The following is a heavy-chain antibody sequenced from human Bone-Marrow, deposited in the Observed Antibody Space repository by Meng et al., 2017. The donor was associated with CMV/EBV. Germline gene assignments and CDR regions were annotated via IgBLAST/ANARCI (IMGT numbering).Heavy chain of an antibody. CDR1: GYSFTSYW. CDR3: ARQRWTSYYYYGMDV. CDR2: IYPGDSDT. D-gene: IGHD5-24*01. J-gene: IGHJ6*02. V-gene: IGHV5-51*01. Sequence: GESLKISCKGSGYSFTSYWIGWVRQMPGKGLEWMGIIYPGDSDTRYSPSFQGQVTISADKSISTAYLQWSSLKASDTAMYYCARQRWTSYYYYGMDVAGQGTTVTVSS.